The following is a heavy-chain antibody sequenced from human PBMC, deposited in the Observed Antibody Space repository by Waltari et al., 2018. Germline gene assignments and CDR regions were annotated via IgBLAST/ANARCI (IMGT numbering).Heavy chain of an antibody. D-gene: IGHD2-21*01. CDR1: GGYLSGYY. CDR2: SNPGGST. J-gene: IGHJ3*02. V-gene: IGHV4-34*01. CDR3: ARALEVGVTVAFDI. Sequence: QVPLQQWGAGLLKPPGTVSFPCADEGGYLSGYYRSWLRQLPGKGLEWIGESNPGGSTNYNPSLKRRVPISVDTAKNQFSLKLSSVTAAATAVYYCARALEVGVTVAFDIWGQGPMVTVSS.